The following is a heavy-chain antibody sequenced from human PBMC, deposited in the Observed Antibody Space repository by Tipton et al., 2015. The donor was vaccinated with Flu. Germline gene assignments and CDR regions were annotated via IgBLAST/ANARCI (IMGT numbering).Heavy chain of an antibody. D-gene: IGHD2-15*01. V-gene: IGHV4-4*09. J-gene: IGHJ4*02. CDR1: GDSISNYY. CDR3: AKEVVVPATRFDT. Sequence: TLSLTCTVSGDSISNYYWGWIRQPPGKGLEWIGNIFHSGNTYYNPSLKSRVTISVDKSKNQFSLNLSSVTAADTAVYYCAKEVVVPATRFDTWGQGTQVTV. CDR2: IFHSGNT.